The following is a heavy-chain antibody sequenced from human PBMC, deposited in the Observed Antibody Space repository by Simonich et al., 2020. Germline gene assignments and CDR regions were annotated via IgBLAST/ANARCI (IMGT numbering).Heavy chain of an antibody. CDR3: ARHAGFAFDI. J-gene: IGHJ3*02. Sequence: QLQLQESGPGLVKPSETLSLTCTVSGGSISSSSYYWGWLRQPPGKGLEWIGSIYSSGSTYYNPSLKSRVTISVDTSKNQFSLKLSSVTAADTAVYYCARHAGFAFDIWGQGTMVTVSS. D-gene: IGHD6-13*01. CDR2: IYSSGST. V-gene: IGHV4-39*01. CDR1: GGSISSSSYY.